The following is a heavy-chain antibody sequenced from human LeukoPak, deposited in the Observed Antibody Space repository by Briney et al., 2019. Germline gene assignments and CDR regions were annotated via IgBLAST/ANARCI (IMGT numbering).Heavy chain of an antibody. CDR3: ARADYGDYEGFL. CDR1: GFTFSSYW. Sequence: GGSLRLSCAASGFTFSSYWMHWVRQAPGKGPVWVSRINSDGSSTSYADSVKGRFTISRDNAKNTLYLQMNSLRAEDTAVYYCARADYGDYEGFLWGQGTLVTVSS. J-gene: IGHJ4*02. V-gene: IGHV3-74*01. CDR2: INSDGSST. D-gene: IGHD4-17*01.